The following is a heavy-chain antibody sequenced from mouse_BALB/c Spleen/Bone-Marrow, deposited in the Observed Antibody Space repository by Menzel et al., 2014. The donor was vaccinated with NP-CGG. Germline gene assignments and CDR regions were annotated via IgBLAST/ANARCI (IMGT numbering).Heavy chain of an antibody. J-gene: IGHJ2*01. CDR1: GFDFSRYW. V-gene: IGHV4-1*02. Sequence: EVKLMESGGGLLQPGGSLKLSCAASGFDFSRYWMSWVRQAPGKGLEWIGEINPDSSTINYTPSLKDKFIISRDNARNTLYLRLSKVRSEDTAFYYCARLDCYGCLNYWGQGTTLTVSS. D-gene: IGHD1-2*01. CDR2: INPDSSTI. CDR3: ARLDCYGCLNY.